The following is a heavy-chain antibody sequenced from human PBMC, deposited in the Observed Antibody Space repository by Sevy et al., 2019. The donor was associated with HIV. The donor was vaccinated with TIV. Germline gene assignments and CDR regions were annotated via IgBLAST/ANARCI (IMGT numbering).Heavy chain of an antibody. D-gene: IGHD2-2*01. CDR1: GFTFSSYS. CDR2: ISSSSSYI. CDR3: ARDGGYCSSTSCRRGGGNYYYGMDV. J-gene: IGHJ6*02. Sequence: GESLKISCAASGFTFSSYSMNWVRQAPGKGLEWVSSISSSSSYIYYADSVKGRFTISRDNAKNSLYLQMNSLRAEDMAVYYCARDGGYCSSTSCRRGGGNYYYGMDVWGQGTTVTVSS. V-gene: IGHV3-21*01.